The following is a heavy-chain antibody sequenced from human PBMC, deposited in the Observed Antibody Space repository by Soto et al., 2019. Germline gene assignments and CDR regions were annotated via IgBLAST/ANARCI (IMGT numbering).Heavy chain of an antibody. J-gene: IGHJ4*02. V-gene: IGHV3-15*07. CDR3: TTRALGIAAAGDWDY. D-gene: IGHD6-13*01. Sequence: GGSLRLSCAASGFTFSNAWMNWVRQAPGKGLEWVGRIKSKTDGGTTDYAVPVKGRFTISRDDSKNTLYLQMNSLKTEDTAVFYCTTRALGIAAAGDWDYWGQGTLVTVSS. CDR2: IKSKTDGGTT. CDR1: GFTFSNAW.